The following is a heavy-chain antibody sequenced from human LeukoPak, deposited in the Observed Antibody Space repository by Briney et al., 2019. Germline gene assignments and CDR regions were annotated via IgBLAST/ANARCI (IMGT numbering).Heavy chain of an antibody. CDR3: AREVSRWPYYFDY. V-gene: IGHV4-30-4*01. CDR1: GGSISSGDYY. J-gene: IGHJ4*02. CDR2: IYYSGST. Sequence: PSETLSLTCTVSGGSISSGDYYWSWIRQPPGKGLEWIGYIYYSGSTYYNPSLKSRVTISVDTSKNRFSLKLSSVTAADTAVYYCAREVSRWPYYFDYWGQGTLVTVSS. D-gene: IGHD4-23*01.